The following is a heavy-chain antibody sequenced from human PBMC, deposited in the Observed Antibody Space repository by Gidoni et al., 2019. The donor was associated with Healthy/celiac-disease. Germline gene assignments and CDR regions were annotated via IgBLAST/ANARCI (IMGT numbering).Heavy chain of an antibody. V-gene: IGHV3-23*01. CDR3: AKVRSGAGSFDY. Sequence: EVQLLESGGGLVQPGGSLRISCAASGFTFSSYAMSWVRQAPGKGLEWVSAISGSGGSTYYADSVKGRFTISRDNSKNTLYLQMNSLRAEDTAVYYCAKVRSGAGSFDYWGQGTLVTVSS. D-gene: IGHD1-26*01. CDR1: GFTFSSYA. CDR2: ISGSGGST. J-gene: IGHJ4*02.